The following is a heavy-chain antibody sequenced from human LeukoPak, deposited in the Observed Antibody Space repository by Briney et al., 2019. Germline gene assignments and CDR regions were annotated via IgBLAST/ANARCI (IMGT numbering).Heavy chain of an antibody. J-gene: IGHJ4*02. CDR2: ISTSSDNM. Sequence: PGGSLRLSCAASGFTFTTYSMTWLRQAPGEGLEWISSISTSSDNMNYADSVKGRFTISRDNAKNSLYLQMNSLRAEDTSVYYCARRYYDRSGYYFDYCGQGTLVTVSS. CDR3: ARRYYDRSGYYFDY. V-gene: IGHV3-21*01. CDR1: GFTFTTYS. D-gene: IGHD3-22*01.